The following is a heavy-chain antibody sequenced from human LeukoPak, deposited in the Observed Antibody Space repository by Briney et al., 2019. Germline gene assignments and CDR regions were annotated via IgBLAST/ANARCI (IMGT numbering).Heavy chain of an antibody. Sequence: PSETLSLTCAAYGGSFSAYYWSWIRQPPGKGLEWIGEINHSGSTNYNPSLKSRVTISVDTSKNQFSLKLSSVTAADTAVYYCARVVRISSSWYKGPYYYYMDVWGKGTTVTVSS. V-gene: IGHV4-34*01. J-gene: IGHJ6*03. CDR3: ARVVRISSSWYKGPYYYYMDV. CDR2: INHSGST. D-gene: IGHD6-13*01. CDR1: GGSFSAYY.